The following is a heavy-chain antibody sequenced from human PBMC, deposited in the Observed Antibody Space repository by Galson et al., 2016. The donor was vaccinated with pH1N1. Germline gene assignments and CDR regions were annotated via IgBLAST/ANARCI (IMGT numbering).Heavy chain of an antibody. Sequence: SLRLSCAASGFTFNEYGMNWVRQAPGKGLEWVSYISLSSSIIHYADSVKGRFIIPRDSAKNSLYLQMNSLRAEDTALYYCAREGLWPGVDAFDIWGQGTMVTVSS. CDR3: AREGLWPGVDAFDI. D-gene: IGHD4/OR15-4a*01. V-gene: IGHV3-48*04. CDR2: ISLSSSII. J-gene: IGHJ3*02. CDR1: GFTFNEYG.